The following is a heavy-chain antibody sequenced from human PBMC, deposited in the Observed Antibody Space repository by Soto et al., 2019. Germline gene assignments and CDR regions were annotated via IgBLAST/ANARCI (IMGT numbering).Heavy chain of an antibody. V-gene: IGHV4-4*02. CDR3: ATVPPRIVVVFAEYFQH. Sequence: SETLSLTCTVSGTSISSTFWWAWVRQSPGKGLEWIGEIYHTGITKYNPSLKSRVSMSVDKANNQFSLELRSLTAADTAVYYCATVPPRIVVVFAEYFQHWGQGTLVTVSS. D-gene: IGHD2-21*01. J-gene: IGHJ1*01. CDR2: IYHTGIT. CDR1: GTSISSTFW.